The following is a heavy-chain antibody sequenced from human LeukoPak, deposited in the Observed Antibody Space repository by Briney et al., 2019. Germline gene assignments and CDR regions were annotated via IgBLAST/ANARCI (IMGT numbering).Heavy chain of an antibody. CDR1: GYTFSSYW. J-gene: IGHJ5*02. CDR2: IKQDGSEK. Sequence: PGGSLRLSCAASGYTFSSYWMSWVRQAPGKGLEWVANIKQDGSEKYYVDSVKGRFTISRDNAKNSLYLQMNSLRAEDTAVYYCARDLPEGWFDPWGQGTLVTVSS. V-gene: IGHV3-7*01. CDR3: ARDLPEGWFDP.